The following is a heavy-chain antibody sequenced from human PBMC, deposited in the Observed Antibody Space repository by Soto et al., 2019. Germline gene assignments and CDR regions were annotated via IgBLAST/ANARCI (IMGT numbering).Heavy chain of an antibody. CDR2: IKPDGSAT. J-gene: IGHJ4*02. CDR1: AFTFRNYW. Sequence: EVQLVESGGDLVQPGGSLRLSCATSAFTFRNYWMNWVRQAPGKGLEWVANIKPDGSATSYVDSVKGRFTISRDNVRNSVSLQMNSLRVEDTAVYFCFGGNGGPQWGQGTLVTVSS. V-gene: IGHV3-7*03. D-gene: IGHD3-16*01. CDR3: FGGNGGPQ.